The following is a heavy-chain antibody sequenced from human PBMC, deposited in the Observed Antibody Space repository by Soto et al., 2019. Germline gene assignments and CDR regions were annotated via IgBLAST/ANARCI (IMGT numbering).Heavy chain of an antibody. D-gene: IGHD3-22*01. Sequence: PGGSLRLSCAASGFTFSSYGMHWVRQAPGKGLEWVAVISYDGSNKYYADSVKGRFTISRDNSKNTLYLQMNSLRAEHTAVYYCAKDRASSGYYDDAFDIWGQGTMVTVS. J-gene: IGHJ3*02. V-gene: IGHV3-30*18. CDR3: AKDRASSGYYDDAFDI. CDR2: ISYDGSNK. CDR1: GFTFSSYG.